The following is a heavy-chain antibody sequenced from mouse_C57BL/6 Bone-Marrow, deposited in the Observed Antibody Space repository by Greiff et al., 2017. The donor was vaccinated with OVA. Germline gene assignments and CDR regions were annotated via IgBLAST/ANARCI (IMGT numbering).Heavy chain of an antibody. CDR3: ARFPFITTVVATVDY. J-gene: IGHJ2*01. V-gene: IGHV1-64*01. Sequence: QVQLQQPGAELVKPGASVKLSCKASGYTFTSYWMHWVKQRPGQGLEWIGMIHPNSGSTNYNEKFKSKATLTVDKSSSTAYMQLSSLTSEDSAVYYCARFPFITTVVATVDYWGQGTTLTVSS. CDR2: IHPNSGST. CDR1: GYTFTSYW. D-gene: IGHD1-1*01.